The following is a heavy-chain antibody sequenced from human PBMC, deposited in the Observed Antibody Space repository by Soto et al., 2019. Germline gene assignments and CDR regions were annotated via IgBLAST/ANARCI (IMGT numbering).Heavy chain of an antibody. CDR1: GYTFTGYY. J-gene: IGHJ6*02. CDR2: INPNSGGT. CDR3: AGDRYYYDSSGYYPVGYYYYGMDV. D-gene: IGHD3-22*01. V-gene: IGHV1-2*02. Sequence: GASVKVSCKASGYTFTGYYMHWVRQAPGQGLEWMGWINPNSGGTNYAQKFQGRVTMTRDTSISTAYMELSRLRSDDTAVYYCAGDRYYYDSSGYYPVGYYYYGMDVWGQGTTVTVSS.